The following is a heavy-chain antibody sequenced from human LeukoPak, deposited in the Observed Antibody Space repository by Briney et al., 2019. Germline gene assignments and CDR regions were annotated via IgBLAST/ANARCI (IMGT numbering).Heavy chain of an antibody. CDR2: INPSGGST. CDR3: ATAQGSYYHYYMAV. CDR1: GGTFSSYA. J-gene: IGHJ6*03. V-gene: IGHV1-46*01. D-gene: IGHD1-26*01. Sequence: ASVKVSCKASGGTFSSYAISWVRQAAGQGLEWMGIINPSGGSTNYAQKFHGRVTMTSDMSTSTVNMELSSLRSEDTAVYYCATAQGSYYHYYMAVWGKGTPVTVSS.